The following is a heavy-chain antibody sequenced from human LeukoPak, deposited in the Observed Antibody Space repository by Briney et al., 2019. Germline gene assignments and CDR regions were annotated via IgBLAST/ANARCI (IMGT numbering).Heavy chain of an antibody. J-gene: IGHJ4*02. CDR2: IRGSGGST. V-gene: IGHV3-23*01. CDR3: ARDQYSSIDY. Sequence: GGSLRLSCAASGFTFSSYAMSWVRQAPGKGLEWVSAIRGSGGSTYYADSVKGRFTISRDNVKNSVYLQMYSLRAEDTAVYYCARDQYSSIDYWGQGTLVTVSS. CDR1: GFTFSSYA. D-gene: IGHD6-13*01.